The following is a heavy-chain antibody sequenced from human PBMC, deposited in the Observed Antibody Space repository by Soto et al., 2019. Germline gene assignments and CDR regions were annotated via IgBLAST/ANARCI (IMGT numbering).Heavy chain of an antibody. CDR2: ISSSSSTI. V-gene: IGHV3-48*01. D-gene: IGHD2-15*01. CDR1: GFTFSSYS. J-gene: IGHJ3*02. CDR3: ARDPPLGYCSGGSCSNI. Sequence: GGSLRLSCAASGFTFSSYSMNWVRQAPGKGLEWVSYISSSSSTIYYADSVKGRFTISRDNAKNSLYLQMNSLRAEDTAVYYCARDPPLGYCSGGSCSNIWGQGTMVTVSS.